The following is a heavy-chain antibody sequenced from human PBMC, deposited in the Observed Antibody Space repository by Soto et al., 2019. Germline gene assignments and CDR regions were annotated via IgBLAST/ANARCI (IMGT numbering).Heavy chain of an antibody. Sequence: AASVKVSCKASRGTFSSYAISWVRQAPGQGLEWMGGIIPIFGTANYAQKFQGRVTITADESTSTAYMELSSLRSEDTAVYYCARGRGYCTNGVCLQDAFDIWGQGTMVTVSS. J-gene: IGHJ3*02. CDR1: RGTFSSYA. CDR3: ARGRGYCTNGVCLQDAFDI. D-gene: IGHD2-8*01. CDR2: IIPIFGTA. V-gene: IGHV1-69*13.